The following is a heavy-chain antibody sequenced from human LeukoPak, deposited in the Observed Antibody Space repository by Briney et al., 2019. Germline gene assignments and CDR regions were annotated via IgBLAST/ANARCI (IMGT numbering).Heavy chain of an antibody. Sequence: GGSLRLSCAASGFTFSSYWMSWVRQAPGKGLEWVANIKQDGSEKYYVDSVKGRFTISRDNAKNSLYLQMNSLRAEDTAVYYCARASSSSSYYFDYWGQGTLVTVSS. CDR2: IKQDGSEK. CDR3: ARASSSSSYYFDY. D-gene: IGHD6-6*01. CDR1: GFTFSSYW. V-gene: IGHV3-7*01. J-gene: IGHJ4*02.